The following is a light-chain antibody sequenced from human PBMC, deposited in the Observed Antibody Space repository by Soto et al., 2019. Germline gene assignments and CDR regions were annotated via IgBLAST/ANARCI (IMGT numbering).Light chain of an antibody. CDR2: KAS. CDR3: LQYNSYSEA. CDR1: QSVGSS. Sequence: DIQMTQSPSTLSASVGDRVTITCRASQSVGSSLAWYQQRPGKAPKVLIYKASSLESGVPSTFSGSGSGAEFTLTFSSLQPDDFATYFCLQYNSYSEAFGQGTKVDIK. J-gene: IGKJ1*01. V-gene: IGKV1-5*03.